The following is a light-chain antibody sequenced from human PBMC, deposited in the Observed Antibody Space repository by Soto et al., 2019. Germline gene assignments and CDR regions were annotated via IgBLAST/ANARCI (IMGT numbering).Light chain of an antibody. CDR2: QVT. J-gene: IGLJ1*01. V-gene: IGLV2-14*01. CDR3: SSYTDSSNYV. CDR1: GSDLAIYNY. Sequence: QSALTQPASVSGSPGQSITISCTGTGSDLAIYNYVSWYQQQPGKAPKLMTYQVTNRPSGVSNRFSGSRSGNTASLTISGLQAEDEADYYCSSYTDSSNYVFGTGTKV.